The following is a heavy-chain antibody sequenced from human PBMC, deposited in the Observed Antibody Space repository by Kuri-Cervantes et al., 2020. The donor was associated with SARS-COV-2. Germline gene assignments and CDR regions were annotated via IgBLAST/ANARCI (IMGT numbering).Heavy chain of an antibody. CDR2: ISYDGSNK. V-gene: IGHV3-30-3*01. Sequence: GESLKISCAASGFTFSSYAMHWVRQAPGKGLEWVAVISYDGSNKYYADSVKGRFTISRDNSKNTLYLQMNSLRAEDTAVYYCARVPCSTNCYRLGDYYYYGMDVWGQGTTVTVSS. D-gene: IGHD2-2*02. CDR1: GFTFSSYA. J-gene: IGHJ6*02. CDR3: ARVPCSTNCYRLGDYYYYGMDV.